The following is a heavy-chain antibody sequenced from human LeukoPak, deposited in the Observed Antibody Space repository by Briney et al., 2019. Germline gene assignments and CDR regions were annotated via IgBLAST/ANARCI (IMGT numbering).Heavy chain of an antibody. CDR1: GGSISSGDYY. Sequence: PSETLSLTCTVSGGSISSGDYYWSWIRQPPGKGLEWIGYIYYSGSTYYNPSLKSRVTISVDTSKNQFSLKLSSVTAADTAVYYCARVHCSGGSCYSHYYYYGMDVWGQGTTVTVSS. CDR2: IYYSGST. J-gene: IGHJ6*02. CDR3: ARVHCSGGSCYSHYYYYGMDV. V-gene: IGHV4-30-4*01. D-gene: IGHD2-15*01.